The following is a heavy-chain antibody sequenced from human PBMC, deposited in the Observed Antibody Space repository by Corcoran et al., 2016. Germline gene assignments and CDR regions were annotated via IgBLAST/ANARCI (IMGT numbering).Heavy chain of an antibody. J-gene: IGHJ5*02. Sequence: EVQLVESGGGLVKPGGSLRLSCAASGFTFSSYSMNWVRQAPGKGLEWVSSISSSSSYIYYAESVKGRFTISRDNAKNSLYLQMNSLRAEDTAVYYCARDGWLLGSWGQGTLVTVSS. CDR3: ARDGWLLGS. CDR2: ISSSSSYI. V-gene: IGHV3-21*01. D-gene: IGHD3-9*01. CDR1: GFTFSSYS.